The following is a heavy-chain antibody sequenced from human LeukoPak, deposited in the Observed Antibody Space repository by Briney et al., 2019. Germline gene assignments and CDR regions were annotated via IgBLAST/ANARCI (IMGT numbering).Heavy chain of an antibody. CDR2: IYYSGST. D-gene: IGHD3-10*01. CDR1: GGSISSYY. Sequence: SETLSLTCTVSGGSISSYYWSWIRQPPGKGLEWIGYIYYSGSTNYNPSLKSRVTISVDTSKNQFSLKLSSVTAADTAVYYCAGGYYYGSGSYYDNWFDPRGQGTLVTVSS. CDR3: AGGYYYGSGSYYDNWFDP. V-gene: IGHV4-59*01. J-gene: IGHJ5*02.